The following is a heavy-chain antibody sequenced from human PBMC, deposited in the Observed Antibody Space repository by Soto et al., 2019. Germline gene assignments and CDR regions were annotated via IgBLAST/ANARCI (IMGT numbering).Heavy chain of an antibody. CDR2: ISAYNGNT. J-gene: IGHJ4*02. CDR3: ASSLLVGYGLEGESD. Sequence: QVQLVQSGAEVKKPGASVKVSCKASGYTFTSYGISWVRQAPGQGLEWIGWISAYNGNTNSAQKLQGRVTMTTDTSTSTAYMELRSLRSDDTAVYYCASSLLVGYGLEGESDWGQGTMVTVSS. CDR1: GYTFTSYG. V-gene: IGHV1-18*01. D-gene: IGHD5-18*01.